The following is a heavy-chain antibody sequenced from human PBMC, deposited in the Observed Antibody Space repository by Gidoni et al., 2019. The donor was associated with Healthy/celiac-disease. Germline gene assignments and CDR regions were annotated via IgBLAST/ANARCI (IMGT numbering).Heavy chain of an antibody. J-gene: IGHJ6*02. D-gene: IGHD3-22*01. CDR2: LYPGDSDT. CDR1: GYSFTSYW. CDR3: ARRGDYYDSSGYSAPYYYYGMDV. V-gene: IGHV5-51*01. Sequence: EVQLVPSGAEVKKPGESLKISCKGSGYSFTSYWIGWVRQMPGKGLEWMGLLYPGDSDTRYSPSFQGQVTISADKSISTAYLQWSSLKASDTAMYYCARRGDYYDSSGYSAPYYYYGMDVWGQGTTVTVSS.